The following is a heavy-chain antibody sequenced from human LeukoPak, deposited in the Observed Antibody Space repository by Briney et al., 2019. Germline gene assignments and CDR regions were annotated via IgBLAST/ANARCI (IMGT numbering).Heavy chain of an antibody. J-gene: IGHJ4*02. CDR1: GFTFSSYW. CDR2: IKQDGREK. V-gene: IGHV3-7*01. D-gene: IGHD4-17*01. Sequence: GGSLRLSFAASGFTFSSYWRSWVRQAPGKGREWVANIKQDGREKYYVDSVKGRFTISRDNAKNSLYLQMNSLRAEDTAVYYCASLPGDYGDYWGQGTLVTVSS. CDR3: ASLPGDYGDY.